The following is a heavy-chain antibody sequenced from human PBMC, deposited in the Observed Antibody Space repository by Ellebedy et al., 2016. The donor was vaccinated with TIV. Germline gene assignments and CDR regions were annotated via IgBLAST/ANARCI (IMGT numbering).Heavy chain of an antibody. CDR3: VWGSYYDY. D-gene: IGHD3-16*01. CDR1: GGSFETSY. J-gene: IGHJ4*02. V-gene: IGHV4-34*01. Sequence: MPSETLSLTCAVYGGSFETSYWSWIRQPPGKGLEWVGEINHSGTTTYSPSLRSRATISLDKSKNELSLDVTSVTAADTAMYYCVWGSYYDYWGQGTLVSVSS. CDR2: INHSGTT.